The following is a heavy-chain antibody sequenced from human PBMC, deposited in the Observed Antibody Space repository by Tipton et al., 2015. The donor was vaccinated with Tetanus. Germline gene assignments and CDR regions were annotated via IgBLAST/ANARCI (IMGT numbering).Heavy chain of an antibody. CDR1: GFSFSDYG. D-gene: IGHD3-22*01. CDR2: IWHDGSNK. Sequence: SLRLSCEASGFSFSDYGMHWVRQAPGKGLERVAVIWHDGSNKYYADSVKGRFTISRDNSKNTLYLQMNSLRAEDTAVYYCARGGTSAYYFDTSGVPVLGYGREGWGQGTMVTV. J-gene: IGHJ6*02. V-gene: IGHV3-33*01. CDR3: ARGGTSAYYFDTSGVPVLGYGREG.